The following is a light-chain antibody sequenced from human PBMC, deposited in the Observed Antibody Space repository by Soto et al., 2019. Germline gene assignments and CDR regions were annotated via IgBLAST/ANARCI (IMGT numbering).Light chain of an antibody. CDR1: QSISSW. Sequence: DIQLTQSPSTLSASVADRVTITCRASQSISSWLAWYQQKPGKAPKFLIYKTSNLESGVPSRFSGSGSRTEFTLTISSLQPDDFATYYCQYYNNYCWTFGQGTKVEIK. CDR3: QYYNNYCWT. J-gene: IGKJ1*01. V-gene: IGKV1-5*03. CDR2: KTS.